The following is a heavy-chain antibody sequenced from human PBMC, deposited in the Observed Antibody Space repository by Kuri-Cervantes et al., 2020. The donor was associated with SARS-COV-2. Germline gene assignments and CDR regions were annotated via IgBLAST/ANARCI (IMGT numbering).Heavy chain of an antibody. CDR3: ARGYTIFGVVGYFDL. J-gene: IGHJ2*01. Sequence: ASVKVSCKASGYTFTGYYMHWVRQAPGQGLEWMGWINPNSGGTNYAQKFQGRATMTRDTSISTAYMELSRLRSDDTAVYYCARGYTIFGVVGYFDLWGRDTLVTVSS. CDR2: INPNSGGT. V-gene: IGHV1-2*02. D-gene: IGHD3-3*01. CDR1: GYTFTGYY.